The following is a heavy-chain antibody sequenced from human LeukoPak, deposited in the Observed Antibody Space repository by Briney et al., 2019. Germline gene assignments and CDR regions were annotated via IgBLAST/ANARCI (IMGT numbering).Heavy chain of an antibody. Sequence: GGSLRLSCAASGFTFSSYAMSWVRQAPGKGLEWGGRSKRIIDGGTTDYVDGGTIDYAAPVKGRFTVSRDDSINTLYLQMSSLKTEDTAVYYCAAQGGSGDLRYWGQGTLVTVSS. CDR2: SKRIIDGGTTDYVDGGTI. D-gene: IGHD4-17*01. CDR1: GFTFSSYA. J-gene: IGHJ4*02. CDR3: AAQGGSGDLRY. V-gene: IGHV3-15*01.